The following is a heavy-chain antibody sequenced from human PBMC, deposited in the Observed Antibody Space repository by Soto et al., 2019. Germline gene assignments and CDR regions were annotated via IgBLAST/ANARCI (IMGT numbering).Heavy chain of an antibody. J-gene: IGHJ5*02. CDR3: ASTYSTSWYWFDP. Sequence: QVTVKESGPVLVKPTEPLTLTCTVSGFSLSNAGLGVSWIRQPPGKALEWLAHIFSNDEKSYSTSLKSRLTISKDTSNSQVVLTMTNMDPVDTATYYCASTYSTSWYWFDPWGQGTLVTVSS. V-gene: IGHV2-26*04. D-gene: IGHD6-13*01. CDR2: IFSNDEK. CDR1: GFSLSNAGLG.